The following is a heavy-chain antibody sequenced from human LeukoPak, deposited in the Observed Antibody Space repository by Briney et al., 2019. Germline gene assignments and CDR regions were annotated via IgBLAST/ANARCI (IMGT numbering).Heavy chain of an antibody. CDR3: ARPQLNGSGRRDAFDI. J-gene: IGHJ3*02. CDR1: GGSISSYY. V-gene: IGHV4-59*01. CDR2: IYYSGST. Sequence: SETLSLTCTVSGGSISSYYWSWIRQPPGKGLEWIGYIYYSGSTNYNPSLKSRVTISIDTSKNQFSLKLSSVTAADTAVYYCARPQLNGSGRRDAFDIWGQGTMVTVSS. D-gene: IGHD3-10*01.